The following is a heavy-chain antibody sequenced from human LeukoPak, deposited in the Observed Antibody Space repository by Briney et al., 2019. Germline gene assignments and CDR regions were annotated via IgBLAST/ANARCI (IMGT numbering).Heavy chain of an antibody. V-gene: IGHV3-74*01. CDR2: IDSDGSAT. CDR1: GFTFSNYW. J-gene: IGHJ4*02. D-gene: IGHD3-16*01. Sequence: GGSRRLSCTTSGFTFSNYWMHCVRQAPGKGLVWVSRIDSDGSATTYADSVKGRFTISRDNVKNTVYLQMNSLRVEDTAVYYCLGSDYWGQGTLVTVSS. CDR3: LGSDY.